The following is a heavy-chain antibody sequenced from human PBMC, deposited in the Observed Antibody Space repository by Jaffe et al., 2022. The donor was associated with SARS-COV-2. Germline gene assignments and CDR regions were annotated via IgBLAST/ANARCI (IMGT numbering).Heavy chain of an antibody. CDR1: GFTFSSYA. D-gene: IGHD4-17*01. CDR2: ISGSGGST. J-gene: IGHJ4*02. V-gene: IGHV3-23*01. CDR3: AKEVSGKEVYGDSKFDY. Sequence: EVQLLESGGGLVQPGGSLRLSCAASGFTFSSYAMSWVRQAPGKGLEWVSAISGSGGSTYYADSVKGRFTISRDNSKNTLYLQMNSLRAEDTAVYYCAKEVSGKEVYGDSKFDYWGQGTLVTVSS.